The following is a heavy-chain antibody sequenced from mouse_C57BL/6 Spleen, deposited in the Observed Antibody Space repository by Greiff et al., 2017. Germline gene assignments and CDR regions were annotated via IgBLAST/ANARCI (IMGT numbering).Heavy chain of an antibody. CDR1: GYAFSSSW. CDR3: ARAPYDGYTDY. D-gene: IGHD2-3*01. V-gene: IGHV1-82*01. CDR2: IYPGDGDT. Sequence: VKLQESGPELVKPGASVKISCKASGYAFSSSWMNWVKQRPGKGLEWIGRIYPGDGDTNYNGKFKGKATLTADKSSSTAYMQLSSLTSEDSAVYFCARAPYDGYTDYWGQGTTLTVSS. J-gene: IGHJ2*01.